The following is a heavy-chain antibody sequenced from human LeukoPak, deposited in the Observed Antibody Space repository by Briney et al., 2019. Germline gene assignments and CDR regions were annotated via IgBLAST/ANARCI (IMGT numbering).Heavy chain of an antibody. Sequence: ASVKVSCKTSGYTFTGYHVHWVRQAPGQGLEWMGWFNANSGATKYAQKFQGRVTMTRDTSIGTDFMGLTSLISDDTAIYYCARDPYDGNYFFDYWGQGTLVTVAS. CDR2: FNANSGAT. CDR3: ARDPYDGNYFFDY. CDR1: GYTFTGYH. J-gene: IGHJ4*02. D-gene: IGHD3-3*01. V-gene: IGHV1-2*02.